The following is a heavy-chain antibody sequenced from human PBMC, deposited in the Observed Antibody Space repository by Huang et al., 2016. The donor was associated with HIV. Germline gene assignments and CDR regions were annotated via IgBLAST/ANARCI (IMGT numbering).Heavy chain of an antibody. CDR2: ISYDGSNK. CDR1: GFTFSNYA. CDR3: ARRAVAGIYYYYYMDV. V-gene: IGHV3-30-3*01. D-gene: IGHD6-19*01. Sequence: QVQLVASGGGVVQPGRSLRLSCAASGFTFSNYAMHWVRQAAGKGREWVAVISYDGSNKYYTDSVKGRFTISRDNSKNALYLQMNSLRAEDTAVYYCARRAVAGIYYYYYMDVWGKGTTVTVSS. J-gene: IGHJ6*03.